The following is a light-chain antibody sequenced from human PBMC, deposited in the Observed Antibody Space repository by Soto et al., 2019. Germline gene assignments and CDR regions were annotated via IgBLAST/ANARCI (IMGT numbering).Light chain of an antibody. V-gene: IGKV3D-7*01. CDR2: GAS. CDR1: QSFSSSY. CDR3: QQDYNLLT. J-gene: IGKJ4*01. Sequence: PGERVTLSCRASQSFSSSYLTWYQQKPGQAPRLLIYGASTRATSIPARFSGSGSGTDFTLTISSLQPEDFAVYYCQQDYNLLTFGGGTKVEIK.